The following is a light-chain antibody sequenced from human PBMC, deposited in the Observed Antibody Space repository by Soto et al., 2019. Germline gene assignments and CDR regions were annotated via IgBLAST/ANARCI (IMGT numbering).Light chain of an antibody. CDR1: MRDVGAYNL. CDR2: EVR. CDR3: SAYTARSPLV. Sequence: QSALTQPASVSGSAGQSITISCSGTMRDVGAYNLVSWYQQHPGPAPKLIIYEVRNRPSGISSRFSGSRSGNTASLTISGLQSEDEGDYYCSAYTARSPLVFGGGTKLTVL. V-gene: IGLV2-14*01. J-gene: IGLJ3*02.